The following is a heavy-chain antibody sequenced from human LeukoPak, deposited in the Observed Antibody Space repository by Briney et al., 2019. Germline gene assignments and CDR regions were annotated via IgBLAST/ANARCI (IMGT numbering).Heavy chain of an antibody. Sequence: GGSLRLSCVASGPTFIAHAMTWVRQAPGKGLEWVSLISGTGERTYYADSVKGRFTISRDNSRNTLYLQMNSLRVEDTAVYYCARDPKPNYYDSSGYYLGYWGQGTLVTVSS. V-gene: IGHV3-23*01. D-gene: IGHD3-22*01. CDR3: ARDPKPNYYDSSGYYLGY. CDR1: GPTFIAHA. CDR2: ISGTGERT. J-gene: IGHJ4*02.